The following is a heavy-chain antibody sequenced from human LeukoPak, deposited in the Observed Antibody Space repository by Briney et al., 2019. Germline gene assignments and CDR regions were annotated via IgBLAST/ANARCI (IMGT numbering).Heavy chain of an antibody. CDR3: ARAALLWFGDHYFGH. Sequence: SETLSLTCAVSGVSISSHYWSWLRQPPGKGLEWIGYVYYNGSTNYNPSLKSRLTRAVDTSKQQFYLKLSSVTATDTAVYYCARAALLWFGDHYFGHWGQGTLVTVSS. CDR1: GVSISSHY. D-gene: IGHD3-10*01. V-gene: IGHV4-59*11. J-gene: IGHJ4*02. CDR2: VYYNGST.